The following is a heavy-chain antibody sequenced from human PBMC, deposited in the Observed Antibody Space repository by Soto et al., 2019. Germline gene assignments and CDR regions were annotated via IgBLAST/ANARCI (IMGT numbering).Heavy chain of an antibody. J-gene: IGHJ6*03. CDR1: GYTFTSYG. V-gene: IGHV1-18*01. CDR2: ISAYNGNT. Sequence: ASVKVSCRASGYTFTSYGISWVRQAPGQGLEWMGWISAYNGNTTYAQKLQGRVTMTTDTSTSTAYMELRSLRSDDTAVYYCARDGGSFLEWLLPQNYYYYYMDVWGKGTTVTVSS. CDR3: ARDGGSFLEWLLPQNYYYYYMDV. D-gene: IGHD3-3*02.